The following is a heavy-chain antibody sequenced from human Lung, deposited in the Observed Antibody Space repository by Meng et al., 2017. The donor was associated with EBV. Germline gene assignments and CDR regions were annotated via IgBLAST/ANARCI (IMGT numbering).Heavy chain of an antibody. CDR3: ARRGLAGIKLHYFDS. V-gene: IGHV1-46*01. J-gene: IGHJ4*02. Sequence: QVQLVQSGAELKKPGASVKVSCKSSGYTFTNYYMHWVRQAPGQGLEGMGIINTSVGYTSHAQKFRDRVTFSADESTSTAYMELRSLRSEDTAVYFCARRGLAGIKLHYFDSWGQGTLVTVST. CDR1: GYTFTNYY. D-gene: IGHD1-14*01. CDR2: INTSVGYT.